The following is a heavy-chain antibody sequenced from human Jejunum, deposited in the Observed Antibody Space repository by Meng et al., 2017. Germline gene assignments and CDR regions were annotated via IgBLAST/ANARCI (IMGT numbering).Heavy chain of an antibody. CDR2: IHYIGSA. CDR1: GGSISGGGYY. J-gene: IGHJ4*02. D-gene: IGHD3-22*01. V-gene: IGHV4-30-4*01. CDR3: ARERWEYYESSGFDS. Sequence: QVQLQESGPGLVKPSQSLSLTCTGSGGSISGGGYYWSRIRQPPGKGLEWIGYIHYIGSAFFHPSFKSRAAISVDTSNNQFSLKLNSVTAGDTAVYYCARERWEYYESSGFDSWGQGTLVTVSS.